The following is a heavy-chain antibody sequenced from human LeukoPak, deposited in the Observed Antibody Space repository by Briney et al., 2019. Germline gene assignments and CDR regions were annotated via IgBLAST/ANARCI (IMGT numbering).Heavy chain of an antibody. CDR1: GFTFSSYW. Sequence: PGGSLRLSCAASGFTFSSYWMSWVRQAPGKGLEWVANKKQDGSEKYYVDSVKGRFTISRDNAKNSLYLQMNNLRAEDTAVYYCARERWQGYNWFDPWGQGTLVTVSS. J-gene: IGHJ5*02. D-gene: IGHD4-23*01. CDR3: ARERWQGYNWFDP. V-gene: IGHV3-7*03. CDR2: KKQDGSEK.